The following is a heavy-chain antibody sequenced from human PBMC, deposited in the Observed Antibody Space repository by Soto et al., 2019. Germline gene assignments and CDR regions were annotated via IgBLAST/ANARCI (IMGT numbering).Heavy chain of an antibody. J-gene: IGHJ2*01. Sequence: GGSLRLSCGASGFTFSSSDMHLVRQATGKGLEWVSAIGTIGDTYYPDSVQGRFTISRDDAKNSLYLQMNSLRDGDTAVYYCAREIAHAVTTAWSLDLWGSGTLVPVSS. V-gene: IGHV3-13*01. CDR3: AREIAHAVTTAWSLDL. CDR1: GFTFSSSD. CDR2: IGTIGDT. D-gene: IGHD4-17*01.